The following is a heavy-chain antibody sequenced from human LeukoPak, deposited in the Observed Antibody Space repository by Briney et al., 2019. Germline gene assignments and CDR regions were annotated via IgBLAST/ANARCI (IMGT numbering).Heavy chain of an antibody. CDR3: ARGIYQLLYYGTLGY. J-gene: IGHJ4*02. CDR1: GFTFSSYS. CDR2: ISGSSSYI. Sequence: PGGSLRLSCAASGFTFSSYSMNWVRQAPGKGLEWVSSISGSSSYIFYADSVKGRFTISRDNAKNSLYLQMNSLRAEDTAVYYCARGIYQLLYYGTLGYWGQGTLVTVSS. V-gene: IGHV3-21*01. D-gene: IGHD2-2*02.